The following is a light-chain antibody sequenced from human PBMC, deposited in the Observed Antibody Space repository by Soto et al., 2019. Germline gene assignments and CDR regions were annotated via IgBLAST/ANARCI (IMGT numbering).Light chain of an antibody. J-gene: IGKJ1*01. CDR2: GSS. CDR1: QSVSSN. CDR3: QQYNNCPPWT. Sequence: IVMPQSPATLSVSPGERATLSCRASQSVSSNLAWYQQKPGQAPRLLIYGSSTRATGIPARFSGSRSGTEFTLSISSLQSEDFAVYYCQQYNNCPPWTFGQGTKVEIK. V-gene: IGKV3-15*01.